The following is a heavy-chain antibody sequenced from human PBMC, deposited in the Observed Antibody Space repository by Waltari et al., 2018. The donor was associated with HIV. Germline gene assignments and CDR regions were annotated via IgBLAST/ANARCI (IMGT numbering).Heavy chain of an antibody. J-gene: IGHJ4*02. CDR1: GGSISSYY. Sequence: QVQLQESGPGLVKPSETLSLTCTVSGGSISSYYWSWIRQPPGKGLEWIGYIYYSGSTNYDPSLKSRVTISVDTSKNQFSLKLSSVTAADTAVYYCARAGGSGYCSGGSCWYYFDYWGQGTLVTVSS. CDR3: ARAGGSGYCSGGSCWYYFDY. V-gene: IGHV4-59*01. CDR2: IYYSGST. D-gene: IGHD2-15*01.